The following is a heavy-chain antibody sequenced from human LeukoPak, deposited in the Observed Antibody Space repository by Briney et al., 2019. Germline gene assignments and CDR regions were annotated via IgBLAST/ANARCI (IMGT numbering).Heavy chain of an antibody. Sequence: GGSLRLSCAASGFTFSSYAMSWVRQAPGKELEWVSAISGSGGSTYYADSVKGRFTISRDNSKNTLYLQMNSLRAEDTAVYYCAKRESEYSSGWYDYWGQGTLVTVSS. CDR1: GFTFSSYA. CDR3: AKRESEYSSGWYDY. J-gene: IGHJ4*02. V-gene: IGHV3-23*01. D-gene: IGHD6-19*01. CDR2: ISGSGGST.